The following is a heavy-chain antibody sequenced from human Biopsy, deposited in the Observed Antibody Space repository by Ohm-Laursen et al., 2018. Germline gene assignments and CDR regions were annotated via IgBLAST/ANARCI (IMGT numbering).Heavy chain of an antibody. CDR1: GFRFTSYG. Sequence: SLRLSCSASGFRFTSYGTHWVRQAPGKGLEWVAVIYYDGLNKEYADSVKGRFTISRDNSKNTLFLRMNSLRAEDTAVYYCARDGIVVVPAAFHLDNWGPGTLVTVSS. D-gene: IGHD2-2*01. CDR3: ARDGIVVVPAAFHLDN. J-gene: IGHJ4*02. V-gene: IGHV3-33*01. CDR2: IYYDGLNK.